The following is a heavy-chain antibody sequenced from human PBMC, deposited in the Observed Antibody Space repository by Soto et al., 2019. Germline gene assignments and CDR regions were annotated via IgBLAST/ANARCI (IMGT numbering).Heavy chain of an antibody. D-gene: IGHD3-10*01. J-gene: IGHJ4*02. CDR1: GYTFTSYG. CDR2: ISAYNGNT. V-gene: IGHV1-18*01. CDR3: ARGRPPGVSGSYTY. Sequence: ASVKVSCKASGYTFTSYGISWVRQAPGQGLEWMGWISAYNGNTNYAQKLQGRVTMTTDTSTSTAYMELRRLRPDDTAVYYCARGRPPGVSGSYTYWGQGTLVTVSS.